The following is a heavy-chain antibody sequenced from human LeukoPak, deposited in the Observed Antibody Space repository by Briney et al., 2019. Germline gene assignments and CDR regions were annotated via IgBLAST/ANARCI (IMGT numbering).Heavy chain of an antibody. V-gene: IGHV1-18*01. CDR1: GYTFTSDG. J-gene: IGHJ6*02. CDR2: ISGYNGNT. Sequence: ASVKVSCKASGYTFTSDGISWVRQAPGQEVEWMGWISGYNGNTKYAHKVQGRVTMTTDTSTGTAYMELRSLRSDDTAVYYCARAYSYGSDYYYGMDVWGQGTTVTVSS. CDR3: ARAYSYGSDYYYGMDV. D-gene: IGHD5-18*01.